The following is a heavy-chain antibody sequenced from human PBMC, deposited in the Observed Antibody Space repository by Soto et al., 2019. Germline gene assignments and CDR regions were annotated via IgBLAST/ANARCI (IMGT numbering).Heavy chain of an antibody. CDR1: GYTFADYS. D-gene: IGHD3-10*01. CDR3: ARLSRITFIVN. V-gene: IGHV1-46*04. J-gene: IGHJ4*02. Sequence: QVRLVQSGAEVKSPGTSVKVSCQTSGYTFADYSIHWVRQAPGQGLEYMGNIDPSTGTSDSAQTLQAIISMTTDASTSTVHMELNNLRSADTAVYYCARLSRITFIVNWGQGTLVTVSS. CDR2: IDPSTGTS.